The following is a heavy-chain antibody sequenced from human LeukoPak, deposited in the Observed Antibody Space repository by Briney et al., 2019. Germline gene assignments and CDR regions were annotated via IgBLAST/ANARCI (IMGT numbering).Heavy chain of an antibody. CDR1: GYTFTSYG. Sequence: GASVKVSCKASGYTFTSYGISWVRQAPGQGLEWMGWISAYNGNTNYAQKLQGRVTMTTDTSTSTAYMELRSLRSDDTAVYYCARDFDFSRTMGAGDAFDIWGQGTMVTVSS. V-gene: IGHV1-18*01. D-gene: IGHD3-3*01. CDR2: ISAYNGNT. J-gene: IGHJ3*02. CDR3: ARDFDFSRTMGAGDAFDI.